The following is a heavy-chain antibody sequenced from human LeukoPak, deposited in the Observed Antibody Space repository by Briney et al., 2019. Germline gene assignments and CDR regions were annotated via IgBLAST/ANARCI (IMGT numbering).Heavy chain of an antibody. CDR1: GFTFSRYA. Sequence: GGSLRLSCGASGFTFSRYAMNWVRQAPGQGLEWVAIISYGGNNQYYAESVKGRFTISRDNTKNTVYLQMNSLRPEDTAVYYCARDTEGYSSSWTYAFDIWGQGTMVTV. V-gene: IGHV3-30-3*01. J-gene: IGHJ3*02. CDR3: ARDTEGYSSSWTYAFDI. D-gene: IGHD6-13*01. CDR2: ISYGGNNQ.